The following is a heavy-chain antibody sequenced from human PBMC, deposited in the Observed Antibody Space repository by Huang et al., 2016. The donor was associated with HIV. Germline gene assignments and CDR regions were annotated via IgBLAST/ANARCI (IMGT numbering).Heavy chain of an antibody. V-gene: IGHV3-74*01. J-gene: IGHJ4*02. CDR2: IKSDGSST. CDR1: GFTFSSYW. CDR3: ARGSRQGKYYYGSGTAY. D-gene: IGHD3-10*01. Sequence: EVQLVESGGGLVQPGGSLRLSCAASGFTFSSYWMHWVRQVPGKGLGWGSHIKSDGSSTSYADSVNGRFTISRDNAKNTLYLQMNSLRAEDTAVYYCARGSRQGKYYYGSGTAYWGQGTLVTVSS.